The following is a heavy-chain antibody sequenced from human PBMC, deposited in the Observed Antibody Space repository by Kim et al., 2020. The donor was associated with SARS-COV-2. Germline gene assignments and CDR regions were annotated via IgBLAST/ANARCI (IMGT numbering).Heavy chain of an antibody. CDR1: GVSIRGDC. V-gene: IGHV4-4*07. J-gene: IGHJ4*02. D-gene: IGHD4-17*01. Sequence: SETLSLTCSVSGVSIRGDCWSWIRQPAGKGLEWIGRIYASGSTNYNPSLRSRVTMSVDTSKNQFSLKLSSVTAADTALYYCARDFADYEGDYFDYLGQG. CDR3: ARDFADYEGDYFDY. CDR2: IYASGST.